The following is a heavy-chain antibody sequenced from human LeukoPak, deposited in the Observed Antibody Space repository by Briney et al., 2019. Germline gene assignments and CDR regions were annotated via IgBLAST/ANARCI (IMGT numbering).Heavy chain of an antibody. CDR3: ASPLSDYGVYEGVFDY. Sequence: SVKVSCKASGGTFSSYAISWVRQAPGQGLEWMGGIIPIFGTANYAQKFQGRVTITADESTSTAYMELSSLRSEDTAVYYCASPLSDYGVYEGVFDYWGQGTLVTVSS. V-gene: IGHV1-69*01. CDR1: GGTFSSYA. J-gene: IGHJ4*02. CDR2: IIPIFGTA. D-gene: IGHD4-17*01.